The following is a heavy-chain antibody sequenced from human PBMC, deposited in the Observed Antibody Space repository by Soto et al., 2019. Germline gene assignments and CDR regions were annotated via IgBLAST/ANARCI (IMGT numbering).Heavy chain of an antibody. D-gene: IGHD3-22*01. CDR2: IIPIFGTA. Sequence: ASVKVSCKASGGTFSSYAISWVRQAPGQGLEWMGGIIPIFGTANYAQKFQGRVTITADESTSTAYMDLSSLRSEDTAVYYCARSPYSSGYYYAIDYWGQGTQVTVSS. CDR3: ARSPYSSGYYYAIDY. CDR1: GGTFSSYA. V-gene: IGHV1-69*13. J-gene: IGHJ4*02.